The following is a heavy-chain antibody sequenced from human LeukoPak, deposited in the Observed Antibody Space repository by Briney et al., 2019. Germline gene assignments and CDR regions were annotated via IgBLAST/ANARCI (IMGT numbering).Heavy chain of an antibody. J-gene: IGHJ6*02. Sequence: PGGSLRLSCAASGFTFSSYGMHWVRQAPGKGLEWVAVIWYDGSNKYYADSVKGRFTISRDNSKNTLYLQMNSLRAEDTAVYYCARVRYSAHNSGYYYYGMDVWGQGTTVTVSS. D-gene: IGHD5-12*01. CDR1: GFTFSSYG. CDR2: IWYDGSNK. V-gene: IGHV3-33*01. CDR3: ARVRYSAHNSGYYYYGMDV.